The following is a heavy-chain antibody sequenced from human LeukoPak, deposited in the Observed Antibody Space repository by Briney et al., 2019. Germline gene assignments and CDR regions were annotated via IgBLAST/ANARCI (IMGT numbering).Heavy chain of an antibody. CDR1: GGSVSSGSYY. D-gene: IGHD4-23*01. J-gene: IGHJ3*02. CDR3: ARSTVVTLEAFDI. CDR2: IYYSGST. V-gene: IGHV4-61*01. Sequence: SETLSLTCTVSGGSVSSGSYYWSWIRQPPGKGLEWIGYIYYSGSTNYNPSLKSRVTILVDTSKNQFSLKLSSVTAADTAVYYCARSTVVTLEAFDIWGQGTMVTVSS.